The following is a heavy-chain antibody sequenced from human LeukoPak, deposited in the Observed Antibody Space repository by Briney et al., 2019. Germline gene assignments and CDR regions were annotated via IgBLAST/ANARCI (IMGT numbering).Heavy chain of an antibody. Sequence: SETLSLTCTVSGDSISPYYWSWLRQPPGKGLEWIGYIYYTGSGSTSNNPSLKSRVTISVDTSKNQFSLNLKSVTAADTAVYFCARHAVYAGSGWAFDYWGQGTLVTVSS. CDR1: GDSISPYY. J-gene: IGHJ4*02. V-gene: IGHV4-59*08. CDR3: ARHAVYAGSGWAFDY. CDR2: IYYTGSGST. D-gene: IGHD6-19*01.